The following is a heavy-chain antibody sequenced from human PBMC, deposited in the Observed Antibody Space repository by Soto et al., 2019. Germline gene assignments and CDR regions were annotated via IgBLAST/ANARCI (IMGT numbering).Heavy chain of an antibody. CDR2: IFYTGST. Sequence: SETLSLTCTVSGGSISGHYWIWIRQSPGKGLGWIGYIFYTGSTNYNPSLKSRVTLSVDTSKNQFSLRLNSVTAADTAVYYCARVGSSGWSPDYWGQGTLVTVSS. CDR1: GGSISGHY. CDR3: ARVGSSGWSPDY. V-gene: IGHV4-59*11. J-gene: IGHJ4*02. D-gene: IGHD6-19*01.